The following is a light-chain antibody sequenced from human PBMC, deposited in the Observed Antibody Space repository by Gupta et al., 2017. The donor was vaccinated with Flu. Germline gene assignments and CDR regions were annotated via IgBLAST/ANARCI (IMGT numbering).Light chain of an antibody. V-gene: IGKV1-39*01. J-gene: IGKJ2*01. CDR1: QSITKY. CDR3: QQSYSTRPT. CDR2: TAL. Sequence: DIQMTQSPSSLSASVGDTVTITCRASQSITKYLNWYQQKPGKAPKVLIFTALSLQNGVPSRFSGSGSGTDFTLTITSLQPEDSATYYCQQSYSTRPTFGQGTKLEI.